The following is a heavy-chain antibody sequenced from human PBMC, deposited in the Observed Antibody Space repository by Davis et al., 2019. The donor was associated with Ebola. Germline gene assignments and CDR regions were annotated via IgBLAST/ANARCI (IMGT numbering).Heavy chain of an antibody. CDR3: ARGSFQVLEWSPYYFDY. Sequence: SETLSLTCSVSGGSISSYYWSWIRQPPGKGLEWIGEINHSGSTNYNPSLKSRVTISVDTSKNQFSLKLSSVTAADTAVYYCARGSFQVLEWSPYYFDYWGQGTLVTVSS. CDR1: GGSISSYY. J-gene: IGHJ4*02. CDR2: INHSGST. D-gene: IGHD3-3*01. V-gene: IGHV4-34*01.